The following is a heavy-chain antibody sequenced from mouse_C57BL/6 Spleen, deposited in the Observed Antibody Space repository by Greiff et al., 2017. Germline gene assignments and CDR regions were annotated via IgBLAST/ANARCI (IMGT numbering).Heavy chain of an antibody. Sequence: EVKLMESGGGLVKPGGSLKLSCAASGFTFSSYAMSWVRQTPEKSLEWVATICDGGSYTYYPDHVKGRFTISRDDAKNNLCLQMSHLESEDTAMDYCARDGDWAHYFDYWGQGTTLTVSS. CDR2: ICDGGSYT. V-gene: IGHV5-4*01. CDR3: ARDGDWAHYFDY. CDR1: GFTFSSYA. D-gene: IGHD4-1*01. J-gene: IGHJ2*01.